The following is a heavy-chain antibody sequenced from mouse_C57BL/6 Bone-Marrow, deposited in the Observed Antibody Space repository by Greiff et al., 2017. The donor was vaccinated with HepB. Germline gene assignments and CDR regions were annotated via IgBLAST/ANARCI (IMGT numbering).Heavy chain of an antibody. CDR3: ARYRGSSSLFVDY. CDR2: IRNKANGYTT. J-gene: IGHJ2*01. CDR1: GFTFTDYY. V-gene: IGHV7-3*01. D-gene: IGHD1-1*01. Sequence: EVKLMESGGGLVQPGGSLSLSCAASGFTFTDYYMSWVRQPPGKALEWLGFIRNKANGYTTEYSASVKGRFTISRDNSQSILYLQMNALRAEDSATYYGARYRGSSSLFVDYWGQGTTLTVSS.